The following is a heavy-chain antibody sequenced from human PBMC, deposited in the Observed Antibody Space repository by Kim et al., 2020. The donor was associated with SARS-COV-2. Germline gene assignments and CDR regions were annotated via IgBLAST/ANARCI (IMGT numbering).Heavy chain of an antibody. Sequence: SETLSLTCTVSRGSFSSYYWTWIRQSPGKGLEWIGNIYYSGSTNYNPSLKSRVTISVDTSKKQFSLKLNSVAAADSAIYYCARDYGSGWYFIDYWGQGILVTVSS. J-gene: IGHJ4*02. V-gene: IGHV4-59*01. CDR3: ARDYGSGWYFIDY. CDR1: RGSFSSYY. D-gene: IGHD6-19*01. CDR2: IYYSGST.